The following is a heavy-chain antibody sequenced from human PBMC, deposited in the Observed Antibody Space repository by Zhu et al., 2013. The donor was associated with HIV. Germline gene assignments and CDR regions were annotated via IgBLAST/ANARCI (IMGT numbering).Heavy chain of an antibody. Sequence: EVQLLESGGGLVQPGGSLRLSCAASGFTFSSCAMSWVRQAPGKGLEWVSAISGSGGSTYYADSVKGRFTISRDNSKNTLFLQMNSLRAEDTAVYYCAKEDTRCSGGSCYSGAFDYWGQGTLVTVSS. CDR2: ISGSGGST. D-gene: IGHD2-15*01. CDR3: AKEDTRCSGGSCYSGAFDY. CDR1: GFTFSSCA. V-gene: IGHV3-23*01. J-gene: IGHJ4*02.